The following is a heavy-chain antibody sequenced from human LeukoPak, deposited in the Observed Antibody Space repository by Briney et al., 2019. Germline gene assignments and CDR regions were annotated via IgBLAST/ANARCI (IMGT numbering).Heavy chain of an antibody. CDR2: FDPEDGET. CDR3: AAKLHYYDSDPTDAFDI. D-gene: IGHD3-22*01. Sequence: GASVKVSCKVSGYTLTELSMHWVRQAPGKGLEWMGGFDPEDGETIYAQKFQGRVTMTEDTSTDTAYMELSSLRSEDTAVYYCAAKLHYYDSDPTDAFDIWGQGTMVTVSS. V-gene: IGHV1-24*01. J-gene: IGHJ3*02. CDR1: GYTLTELS.